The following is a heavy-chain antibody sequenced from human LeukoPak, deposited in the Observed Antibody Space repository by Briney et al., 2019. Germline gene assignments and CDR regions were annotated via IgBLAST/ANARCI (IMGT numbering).Heavy chain of an antibody. V-gene: IGHV3-23*01. CDR2: ISGSGGST. Sequence: GGSLRLSCAASGFTFSSYAMSWVRQAPGKGLEWVSAISGSGGSTYYADSVKGRFTISRDNSKNTLYLQMNSLRAEDTAVYYCAKVRLKIVVVVAVLDYWGQGTLVTVSS. J-gene: IGHJ4*02. CDR1: GFTFSSYA. D-gene: IGHD2-15*01. CDR3: AKVRLKIVVVVAVLDY.